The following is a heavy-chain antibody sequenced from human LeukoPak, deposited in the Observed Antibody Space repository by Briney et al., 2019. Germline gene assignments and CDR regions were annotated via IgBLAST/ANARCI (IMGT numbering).Heavy chain of an antibody. J-gene: IGHJ4*02. CDR3: ARGRIKDY. Sequence: MPSETLSLTCAVSGYSISSGYYWGWIRQPPGKGLEWIGSIYHSGSTYYNPSLKSRVTISVDTSKNQFSLKLSSVTAADTAVYYCARGRIKDYWGQGTLVTVSS. V-gene: IGHV4-38-2*01. CDR2: IYHSGST. D-gene: IGHD1-14*01. CDR1: GYSISSGYY.